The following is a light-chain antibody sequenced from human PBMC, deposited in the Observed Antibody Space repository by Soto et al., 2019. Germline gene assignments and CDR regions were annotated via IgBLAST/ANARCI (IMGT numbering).Light chain of an antibody. Sequence: DIQMTQSPSTLSGSVGDRVTITCRASQTISSWLAWYQQKPGKAPKLLIYKASTLKSGVPSRFSGSGSATEFILTISSLQPDDFATYYCQHYNSYSEAFGQGTKVDI. CDR3: QHYNSYSEA. CDR2: KAS. V-gene: IGKV1-5*03. J-gene: IGKJ1*01. CDR1: QTISSW.